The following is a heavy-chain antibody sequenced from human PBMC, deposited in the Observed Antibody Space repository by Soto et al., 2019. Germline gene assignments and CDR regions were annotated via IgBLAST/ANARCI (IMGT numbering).Heavy chain of an antibody. Sequence: QVQLQESGPGLVRPSQNLSLTCAVSGGSLSSGNFYWNWIRQHPGKGLEWIGYIYYRGSTYYNPSLNSRVTISVDTSNNLFSLKLGSVTAADTAVYYCAREVPAAMGGVPYYYMDVWVKGTTVTVSS. CDR3: AREVPAAMGGVPYYYMDV. CDR1: GGSLSSGNFY. V-gene: IGHV4-31*11. J-gene: IGHJ6*03. CDR2: IYYRGST. D-gene: IGHD2-2*01.